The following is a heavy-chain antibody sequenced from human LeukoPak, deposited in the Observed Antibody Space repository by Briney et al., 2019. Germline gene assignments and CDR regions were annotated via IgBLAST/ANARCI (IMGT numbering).Heavy chain of an antibody. Sequence: SGGSLRLSCAASGFTFRSYEMNWVRQAPGKGLEWISYITSSGSTIYYADSVKGRFTISRDNAKNSLYLQMNSLRAEDTAVYYCARDVVNVEYSSSGYYGMDVWGQGTTVTVSS. V-gene: IGHV3-48*03. D-gene: IGHD6-6*01. CDR3: ARDVVNVEYSSSGYYGMDV. CDR1: GFTFRSYE. J-gene: IGHJ6*02. CDR2: ITSSGSTI.